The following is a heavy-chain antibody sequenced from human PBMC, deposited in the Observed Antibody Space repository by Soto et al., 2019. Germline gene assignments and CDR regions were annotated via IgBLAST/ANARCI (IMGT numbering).Heavy chain of an antibody. CDR3: AKVGDSGYDYGLYYYYYGMDV. CDR2: ISYDGSNK. CDR1: GFTFSSYG. V-gene: IGHV3-30*18. J-gene: IGHJ6*02. D-gene: IGHD5-12*01. Sequence: GGSLRLSCAASGFTFSSYGMHWVRQAPGKGLEWVAVISYDGSNKYYADSVKGRFTISRDNSKNTLYLQMNSLRAEDTAVYYCAKVGDSGYDYGLYYYYYGMDVWGQGTTVTVSS.